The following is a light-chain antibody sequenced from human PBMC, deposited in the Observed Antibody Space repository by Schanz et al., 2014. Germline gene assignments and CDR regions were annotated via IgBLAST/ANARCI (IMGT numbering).Light chain of an antibody. CDR1: HNVGRH. CDR2: EAS. Sequence: ILLTQSPGTLSLSPGVRATLSCRASHNVGRHLAWYQQKPGQAPRLLIYEASNRATGIATRFSGSGSGTDFILTISSLEPEDFAVYYCQQYNKWPLTFGGGTKVETK. CDR3: QQYNKWPLT. V-gene: IGKV3-11*01. J-gene: IGKJ4*01.